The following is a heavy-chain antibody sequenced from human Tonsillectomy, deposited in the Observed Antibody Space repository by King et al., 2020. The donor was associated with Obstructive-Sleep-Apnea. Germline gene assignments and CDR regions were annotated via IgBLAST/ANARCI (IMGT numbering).Heavy chain of an antibody. J-gene: IGHJ6*02. CDR3: ARVAFSSPHFYYCGMDV. CDR1: GFTFSSYW. D-gene: IGHD3-3*02. Sequence: VQLVESGGGLVQPGGSLRLSCAASGFTFSSYWMQWVRQAPGTGLVWVSRINSDGSSTTYADSVEGRFTISRDNAKNTLFLQMNSLRAEDTAVYYWARVAFSSPHFYYCGMDVWGQGTTVTVSS. CDR2: INSDGSST. V-gene: IGHV3-74*03.